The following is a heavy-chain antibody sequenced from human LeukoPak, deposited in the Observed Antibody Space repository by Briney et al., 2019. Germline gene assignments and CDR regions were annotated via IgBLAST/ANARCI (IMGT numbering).Heavy chain of an antibody. CDR3: ARGAVGATRMDFDY. J-gene: IGHJ4*02. D-gene: IGHD1-26*01. Sequence: GGSLRVSCAASGFTFSSYSMNWVRQAPGKGLEWVSSISSSSSYIYYADSVKGRFTISRDNAKNSLYLQMNSLRAEDTAVYYCARGAVGATRMDFDYWGQGILVTVSS. CDR1: GFTFSSYS. V-gene: IGHV3-21*01. CDR2: ISSSSSYI.